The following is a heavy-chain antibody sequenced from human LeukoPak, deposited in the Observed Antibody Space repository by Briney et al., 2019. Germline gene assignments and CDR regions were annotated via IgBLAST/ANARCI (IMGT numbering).Heavy chain of an antibody. V-gene: IGHV4-39*07. CDR1: GGSISSSPYY. D-gene: IGHD3-22*01. J-gene: IGHJ4*02. Sequence: SETLSLTCTVSGGSISSSPYYWGWIRQPPGKGLEWIGSIYYSGTTHYNPSLKSRVTISVDTSKNQFSLKLSSVTAADTAVYYCARGPPIEYTPWYYYDSSGYYLDWGQGTLVTVSS. CDR3: ARGPPIEYTPWYYYDSSGYYLD. CDR2: IYYSGTT.